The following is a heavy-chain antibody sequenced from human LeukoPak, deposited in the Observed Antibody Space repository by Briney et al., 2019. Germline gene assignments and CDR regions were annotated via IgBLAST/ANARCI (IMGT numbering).Heavy chain of an antibody. CDR1: GGSISSYH. J-gene: IGHJ5*02. CDR3: ARTDLSGWYGSWFDP. D-gene: IGHD6-19*01. V-gene: IGHV4-4*07. CDR2: IYTSGST. Sequence: PSETLSLTCTVSGGSISSYHWSWIRQPAGKGLGWIGRIYTSGSTNYNPSLKSRVTMSVDTSKNQFSLKLSSVTAADTAVYYCARTDLSGWYGSWFDPWGQGTLVTVSS.